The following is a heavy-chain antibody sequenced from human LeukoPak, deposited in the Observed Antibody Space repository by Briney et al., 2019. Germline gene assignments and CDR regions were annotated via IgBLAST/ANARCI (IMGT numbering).Heavy chain of an antibody. Sequence: GGSLRLSCAASGFTFSDYTMNWVRQAPGKGLEWVSSISHSTTYIYYADSVKGRFTISRDNGKKLLYLQMNSLRVDDTAVYYCARGNGYRYAHFDYWGQGTLVTVSS. D-gene: IGHD5-18*01. CDR3: ARGNGYRYAHFDY. CDR1: GFTFSDYT. J-gene: IGHJ4*02. V-gene: IGHV3-21*01. CDR2: ISHSTTYI.